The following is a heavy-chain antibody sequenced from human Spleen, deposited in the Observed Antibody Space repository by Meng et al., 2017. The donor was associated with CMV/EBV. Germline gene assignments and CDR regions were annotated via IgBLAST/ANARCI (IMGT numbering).Heavy chain of an antibody. D-gene: IGHD6-19*01. CDR3: ARGVAGPFDP. Sequence: KVSCKASGYTFTSYDINWVRQAPGQGLEWRGWMNPNTGDTDYAQKFQGRVTITRNTSINTAYMELSSLTSEDTAVYSCARGVAGPFDPWGQGTLVTVSS. J-gene: IGHJ5*02. CDR2: MNPNTGDT. V-gene: IGHV1-8*01. CDR1: GYTFTSYD.